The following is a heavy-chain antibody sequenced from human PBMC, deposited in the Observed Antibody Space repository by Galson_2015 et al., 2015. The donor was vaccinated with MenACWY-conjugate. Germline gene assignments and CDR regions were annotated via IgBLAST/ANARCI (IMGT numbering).Heavy chain of an antibody. D-gene: IGHD2-15*01. CDR3: ARDLGFYCSHNDCYSPY. Sequence: SLRLSCAASGFTFNNYWMSWVRQVPGKGPGWVANIKQDGSEKYYVDSVRGRFTISRDNAKSSLFLQMNSLGAEDTAVYYCARDLGFYCSHNDCYSPYWGQGTLVTVSS. CDR1: GFTFNNYW. V-gene: IGHV3-7*03. J-gene: IGHJ4*02. CDR2: IKQDGSEK.